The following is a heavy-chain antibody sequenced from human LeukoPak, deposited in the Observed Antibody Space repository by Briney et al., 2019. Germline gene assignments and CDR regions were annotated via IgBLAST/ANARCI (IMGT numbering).Heavy chain of an antibody. V-gene: IGHV3-30*04. CDR2: ISYDGSNK. D-gene: IGHD3-3*01. Sequence: GGSLRLSCAASGFTFDDYAMHWVRQAPGKGLEWVAVISYDGSNKYYADSVKGRFTISRDNSKNTLYLQMNSLRAEDTAVYYCARTELRFLEWLFPMGPFDYWGQGTLVTVSS. CDR1: GFTFDDYA. CDR3: ARTELRFLEWLFPMGPFDY. J-gene: IGHJ4*02.